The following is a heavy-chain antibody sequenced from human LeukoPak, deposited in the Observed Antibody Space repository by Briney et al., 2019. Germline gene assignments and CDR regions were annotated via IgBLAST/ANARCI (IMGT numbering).Heavy chain of an antibody. V-gene: IGHV1-18*01. Sequence: ASVKVSCKASGYTVTSYGISWVRQAPGQGLEWMGWISAYNGNTNYAQKFQGRVTITADESTSTAYMELSSLRSEDTAVYYCARSYVDWGLGTLVTVSS. J-gene: IGHJ4*02. D-gene: IGHD3-16*01. CDR3: ARSYVD. CDR2: ISAYNGNT. CDR1: GYTVTSYG.